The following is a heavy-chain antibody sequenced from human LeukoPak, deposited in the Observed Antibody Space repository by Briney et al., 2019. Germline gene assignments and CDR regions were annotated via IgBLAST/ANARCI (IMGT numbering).Heavy chain of an antibody. V-gene: IGHV4-38-2*02. CDR3: ARNRQGEDRSSSGTYYLPLDY. J-gene: IGHJ4*02. CDR2: ISHSANT. D-gene: IGHD3-10*01. Sequence: SGTLSLTCTVSGYSISNDCYWGLIRQPPVKGLEWIGSISHSANTYYNASVKSRVTISVDTSKNQFYLKLNTVTAADTALYYCARNRQGEDRSSSGTYYLPLDYWGQGTLVTVS. CDR1: GYSISNDCY.